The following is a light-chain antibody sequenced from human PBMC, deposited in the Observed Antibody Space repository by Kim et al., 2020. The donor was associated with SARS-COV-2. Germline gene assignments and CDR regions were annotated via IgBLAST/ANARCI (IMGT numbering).Light chain of an antibody. Sequence: QRVTSTCTGSSSNIGAGYDVHWYQQLPGTAPKLLISGNSNRPSGVPDRFSGSKSGTSASLAITGLQAEDEADYYCQSYDSSLSGYVFGTGTKVTVL. CDR2: GNS. CDR3: QSYDSSLSGYV. J-gene: IGLJ1*01. V-gene: IGLV1-40*01. CDR1: SSNIGAGYD.